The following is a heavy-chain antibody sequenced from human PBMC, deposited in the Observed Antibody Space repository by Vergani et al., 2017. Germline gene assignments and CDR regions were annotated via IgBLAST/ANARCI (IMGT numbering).Heavy chain of an antibody. J-gene: IGHJ6*02. CDR2: IYSGGST. CDR3: ARDRVDIVATTTYYYYYYGMDV. Sequence: EVQLVESGGGLVQPGGSLRLSCAASWFTVSSNYMSWVRQAPGKGLEWVSVIYSGGSTYYADSVKGRFTSSRHNSKNTLYLQMNSLRAEDTAVYYCARDRVDIVATTTYYYYYYGMDVWSQGTTVTVSS. CDR1: WFTVSSNY. D-gene: IGHD5-12*01. V-gene: IGHV3-53*04.